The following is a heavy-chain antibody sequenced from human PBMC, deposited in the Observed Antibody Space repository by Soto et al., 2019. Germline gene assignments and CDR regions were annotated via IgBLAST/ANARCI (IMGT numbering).Heavy chain of an antibody. J-gene: IGHJ6*02. CDR3: ARVPDV. Sequence: SETLSLTCAVSGGSISSGGYSWSWMLQPPGKGLEWIGYIYHSGSTYYNPSLKSRVTISVDRSKNQFSLKLSSVTAADTAVYYCARVPDVWGQGTTVTVSS. CDR2: IYHSGST. V-gene: IGHV4-30-2*01. CDR1: GGSISSGGYS.